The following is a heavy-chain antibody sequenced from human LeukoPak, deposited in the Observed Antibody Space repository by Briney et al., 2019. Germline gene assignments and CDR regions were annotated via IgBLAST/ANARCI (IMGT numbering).Heavy chain of an antibody. V-gene: IGHV5-51*01. J-gene: IGHJ3*02. D-gene: IGHD2-2*01. CDR3: ARGTQDIVVVPAAGPGAFDI. CDR2: IYPGDSDT. Sequence: GESLKISCKGSGYTFTNYWIGWVRQMPGKGLEWMGIIYPGDSDTRYSPSFQGQVTISADKSISTAYLQWSSLKASDTAMYYCARGTQDIVVVPAAGPGAFDIWGQGTMVTVSS. CDR1: GYTFTNYW.